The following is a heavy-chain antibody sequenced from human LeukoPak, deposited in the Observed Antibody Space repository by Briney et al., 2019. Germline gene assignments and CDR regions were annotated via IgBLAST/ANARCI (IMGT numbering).Heavy chain of an antibody. D-gene: IGHD5-24*01. J-gene: IGHJ4*02. CDR1: GITFSTYA. Sequence: GGSLRLSCVASGITFSTYAMSWVRQAPGKGLEWVSVISSSGSSTYYADSVKGRFTISRDNLKNTLYLQMNSLRAEDTAVYYCARVRDVYNHVFENWGQGTLVTVS. V-gene: IGHV3-23*01. CDR3: ARVRDVYNHVFEN. CDR2: ISSSGSST.